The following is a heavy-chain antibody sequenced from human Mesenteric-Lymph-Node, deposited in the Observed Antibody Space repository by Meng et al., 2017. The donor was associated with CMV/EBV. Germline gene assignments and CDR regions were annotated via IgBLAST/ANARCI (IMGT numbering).Heavy chain of an antibody. D-gene: IGHD3-10*01. J-gene: IGHJ4*02. CDR2: INTDGSSP. CDR1: GFAFTNSA. Sequence: GESLKISCGASGFAFTNSAMSWVRQAPGKGLVWVSRINTDGSSPRYADSVKGRFTISRDNAKNTLYVQMNSLRVEDTAVYYCARGRGGFDYFDYWGQGSLVTVSS. V-gene: IGHV3-74*01. CDR3: ARGRGGFDYFDY.